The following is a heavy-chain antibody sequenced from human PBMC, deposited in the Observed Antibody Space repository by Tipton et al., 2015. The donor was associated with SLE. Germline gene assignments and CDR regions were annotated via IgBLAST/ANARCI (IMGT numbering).Heavy chain of an antibody. CDR3: ARQGSSSGGGYYYYHYMDV. CDR1: GYSISSAYY. J-gene: IGHJ6*03. Sequence: TLSLTCAVSGYSISSAYYWGWIRQPPGKGLEWIGSIYHSGSTYYNASLKSRVTISVDTSKDQFSLKLSSVTAADTAVYYCARQGSSSGGGYYYYHYMDVWGKGTTVTVSS. D-gene: IGHD6-6*01. V-gene: IGHV4-38-2*01. CDR2: IYHSGST.